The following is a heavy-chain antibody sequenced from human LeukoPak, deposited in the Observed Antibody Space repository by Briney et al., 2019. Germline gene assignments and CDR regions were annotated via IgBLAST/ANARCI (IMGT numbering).Heavy chain of an antibody. V-gene: IGHV3-30-3*01. CDR3: AKVQPPALREHEFDY. CDR2: ISYDGSNK. J-gene: IGHJ4*02. D-gene: IGHD2-2*01. CDR1: GFTFSSYA. Sequence: PGGSLRLSCAASGFTFSSYAMHWVRQAPGKGLGWVAVISYDGSNKYYADSVKGRFTISRDNSKNTLYLQMNSLRAEDTAVYYCAKVQPPALREHEFDYWGQGTLVTVSS.